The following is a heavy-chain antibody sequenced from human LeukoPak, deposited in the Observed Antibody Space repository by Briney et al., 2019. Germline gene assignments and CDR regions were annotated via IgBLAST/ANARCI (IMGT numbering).Heavy chain of an antibody. CDR1: GGSFSGYY. D-gene: IGHD6-13*01. V-gene: IGHV4-34*01. J-gene: IGHJ4*02. Sequence: SETLSLTCAVYGGSFSGYYWSWIRQPPGKGLEWIGEINHSGSTNCNPSLKSRVTISVDTSKNQFSLKLSSVTAADTAVYYCARRTALDIAAAGRPLDYWGQGTLVTVSS. CDR3: ARRTALDIAAAGRPLDY. CDR2: INHSGST.